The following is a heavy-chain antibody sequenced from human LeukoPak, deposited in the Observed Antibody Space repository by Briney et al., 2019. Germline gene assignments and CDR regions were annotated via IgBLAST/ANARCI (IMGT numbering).Heavy chain of an antibody. CDR3: ATGNYYDSRGYYTFGH. J-gene: IGHJ4*02. CDR2: ISGSGGST. D-gene: IGHD3-22*01. CDR1: GFTFSSHA. Sequence: GGSLRLSCAASGFTFSSHAMSWVRQAPGKGLEWVSAISGSGGSTYYADSVKGRFTISRDDSKNTLYLQMSSLRAEDTAVYYCATGNYYDSRGYYTFGHWGQGTLVTVSS. V-gene: IGHV3-23*01.